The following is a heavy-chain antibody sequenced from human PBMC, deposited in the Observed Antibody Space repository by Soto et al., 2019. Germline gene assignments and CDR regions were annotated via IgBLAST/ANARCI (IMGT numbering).Heavy chain of an antibody. Sequence: QVQLVQSGAEVKKPGSSVQVSCKASGGGNLRDYRTTWVRHAPGQRLEWMGGIIPKLGSANYAQHFQGRVTITAGEYTITVDIELPSLGSEDPAVYYGSRGGRGYNFGAVYLDQGAPGTVSS. CDR3: SRGGRGYNFGAVY. J-gene: IGHJ4*02. CDR1: GGGNLRDYR. CDR2: IIPKLGSA. V-gene: IGHV1-69*01. D-gene: IGHD5-12*01.